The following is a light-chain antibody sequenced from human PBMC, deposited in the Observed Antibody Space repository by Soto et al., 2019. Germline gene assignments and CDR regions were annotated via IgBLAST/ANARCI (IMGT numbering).Light chain of an antibody. Sequence: QSVLTQPPSASGTPGQTVTISCSGSRSNIGRSTVSWYQQVPGMTPKLLIHGNNLRPSGVPDRFSGSKSGTSASLAISGLQSEDEADYYCATWDDSLHAWVFGGGTKLTVL. CDR1: RSNIGRST. J-gene: IGLJ3*02. CDR3: ATWDDSLHAWV. V-gene: IGLV1-44*01. CDR2: GNN.